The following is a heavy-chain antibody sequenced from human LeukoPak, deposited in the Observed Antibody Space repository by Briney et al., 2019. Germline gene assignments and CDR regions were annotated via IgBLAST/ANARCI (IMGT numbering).Heavy chain of an antibody. D-gene: IGHD1-26*01. CDR3: ARSGISSGSYRGRAFDI. CDR2: IIPIFGTA. V-gene: IGHV1-69*05. CDR1: GGTFSSYA. J-gene: IGHJ3*02. Sequence: ASVKVSCKASGGTFSSYAISWVRQAPGQGLEWMGGIIPIFGTANYAQKFQGRVTITRDTSASTAYMELSSLRSEDTAVYYCARSGISSGSYRGRAFDIWGQGTMVTVSS.